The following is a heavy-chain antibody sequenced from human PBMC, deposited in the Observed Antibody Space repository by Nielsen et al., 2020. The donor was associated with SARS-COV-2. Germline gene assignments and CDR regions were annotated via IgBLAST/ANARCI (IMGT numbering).Heavy chain of an antibody. CDR1: GYSFNTYW. V-gene: IGHV5-10-1*01. CDR2: IDPSDSYT. Sequence: GESLKISCKGSGYSFNTYWLSWVRHTPEKGLEWMGRIDPSDSYTDYSPSFQGHVTISADKSISTAYLQWSSLKASDTAMYYCARLDSGYDLLYWGQGTLVTVSS. J-gene: IGHJ4*02. CDR3: ARLDSGYDLLY. D-gene: IGHD5-12*01.